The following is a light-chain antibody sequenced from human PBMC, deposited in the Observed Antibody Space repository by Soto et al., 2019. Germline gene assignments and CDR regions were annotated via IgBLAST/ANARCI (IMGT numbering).Light chain of an antibody. V-gene: IGKV3-15*01. Sequence: EVVMTQSPATLSVSPGERATLSCRASHSVSSSLAWYQQKPGQAPRLLISGASTRAAGIPARFSGSGSGTEFTLTSSSLQAEDVAFYYCQHYNTWPWTFGQGTKVEV. CDR1: HSVSSS. CDR2: GAS. CDR3: QHYNTWPWT. J-gene: IGKJ1*01.